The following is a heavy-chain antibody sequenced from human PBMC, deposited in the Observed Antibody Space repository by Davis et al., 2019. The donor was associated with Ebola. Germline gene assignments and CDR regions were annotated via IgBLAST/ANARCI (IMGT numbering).Heavy chain of an antibody. Sequence: SETLSLTCAVSGGSFSVSYWPCICQPPGKGLEQIGEINHSGSTNYNPSLKSRVTISVDTSKNQFSLKLSSVTAADTAVYYCARDRWNARGDYYGMDVWGQGTTVTVSS. D-gene: IGHD1-1*01. CDR1: GGSFSVSY. CDR3: ARDRWNARGDYYGMDV. V-gene: IGHV4-34*01. CDR2: INHSGST. J-gene: IGHJ6*02.